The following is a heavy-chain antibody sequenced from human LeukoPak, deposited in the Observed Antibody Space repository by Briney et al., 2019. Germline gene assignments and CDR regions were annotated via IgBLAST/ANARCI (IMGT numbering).Heavy chain of an antibody. CDR2: IYYSGST. V-gene: IGHV4-59*08. J-gene: IGHJ4*02. CDR1: GGSITSYY. D-gene: IGHD3-3*01. CDR3: ARHGGFYFDY. Sequence: SETLSLTCTVSGGSITSYYWSWIRQPPGKGLEWIGYIYYSGSTNYNPSLQSRVTISVDTSKNQFSLKVSSMTAADTAVYYCARHGGFYFDYWGQGTLVTVSS.